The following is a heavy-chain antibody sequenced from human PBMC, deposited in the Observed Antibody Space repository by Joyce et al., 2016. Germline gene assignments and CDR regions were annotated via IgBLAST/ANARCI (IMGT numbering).Heavy chain of an antibody. CDR3: ARECLRIGRTFDN. Sequence: QVQLVQSGSEVTKPGASVKVSCRASGYTFTAYQVHWVRQAPGQGLEWMGWINPNSGDTIFAQKFQGWVTLARDTSINSVYMELRTQTPDDTAVYYCARECLRIGRTFDNWGQGTLVTVSS. CDR1: GYTFTAYQ. V-gene: IGHV1-2*04. CDR2: INPNSGDT. D-gene: IGHD1-26*01. J-gene: IGHJ4*02.